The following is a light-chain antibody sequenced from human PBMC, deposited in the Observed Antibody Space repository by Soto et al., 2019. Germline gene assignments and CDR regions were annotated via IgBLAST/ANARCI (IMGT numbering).Light chain of an antibody. Sequence: EIVLTQSPGTLSLSPGERATLSCRASQSVSSTYLAWYQQKPGQAPRLLIYGASIRATGIPDRFSGSGSGTDFTLTISRLEPEDFAVYYCQQYGSSPVTFGQGTRLEIK. V-gene: IGKV3-20*01. CDR1: QSVSSTY. CDR2: GAS. J-gene: IGKJ5*01. CDR3: QQYGSSPVT.